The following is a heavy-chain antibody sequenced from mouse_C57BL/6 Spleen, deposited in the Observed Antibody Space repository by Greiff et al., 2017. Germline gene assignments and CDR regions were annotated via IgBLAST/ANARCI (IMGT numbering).Heavy chain of an antibody. CDR3: ARSLITTVVAPRAMDY. CDR1: GYTFTDYN. V-gene: IGHV1-18*01. CDR2: INPNNGGT. Sequence: EVQLVESGPELVKPGASVKIPCKASGYTFTDYNMDWVKQSHGKSLEWIGDINPNNGGTIYNQKFKGKATLTVDKSSSTAYMELRSLTSEDTAVYYCARSLITTVVAPRAMDYWGQGTSVTVSS. D-gene: IGHD1-1*01. J-gene: IGHJ4*01.